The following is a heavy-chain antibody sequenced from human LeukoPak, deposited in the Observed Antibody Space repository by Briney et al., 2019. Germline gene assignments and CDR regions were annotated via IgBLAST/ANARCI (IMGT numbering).Heavy chain of an antibody. CDR1: GFTFSSYS. CDR3: ARVPYSSGWSDY. CDR2: ISSSSSYI. D-gene: IGHD6-19*01. J-gene: IGHJ4*02. Sequence: GGSLRRSCAASGFTFSSYSMNWVRQAPGKGLEWVSSISSSSSYIYYADSVKGRFTISRDNAKNSLYLQMNSLRDEDTAVYYCARVPYSSGWSDYWGQGTLVTVSS. V-gene: IGHV3-21*01.